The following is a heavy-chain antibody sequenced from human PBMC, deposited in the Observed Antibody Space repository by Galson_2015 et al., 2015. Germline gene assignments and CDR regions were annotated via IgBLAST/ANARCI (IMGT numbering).Heavy chain of an antibody. J-gene: IGHJ2*01. CDR3: ARRRGYSGYGYWYFDL. Sequence: QSGAEVKKPGESLKISCKGSGYSFTSYWIGWVRQMPGKGLEWMGIICPGDSDTRYSPSFQGQVTISADKSISTAYLQWSSLKASDTAMYYCARRRGYSGYGYWYFDLWGRGTLVTVSS. V-gene: IGHV5-51*01. CDR1: GYSFTSYW. D-gene: IGHD5-12*01. CDR2: ICPGDSDT.